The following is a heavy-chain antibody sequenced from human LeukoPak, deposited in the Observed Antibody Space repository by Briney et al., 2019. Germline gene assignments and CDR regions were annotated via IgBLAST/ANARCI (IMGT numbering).Heavy chain of an antibody. CDR3: ARSLEDGGTDAFDI. CDR1: GGYISSSSYY. V-gene: IGHV4-39*07. CDR2: IYYSGST. D-gene: IGHD4-23*01. Sequence: SETLSLTCTVSGGYISSSSYYWGWICQPPGKGLEWIGSIYYSGSTYYNPSLKSRVTISVDTSKNQFSLKLSSVTAADTAVYYCARSLEDGGTDAFDIWGQGTMVTVSS. J-gene: IGHJ3*02.